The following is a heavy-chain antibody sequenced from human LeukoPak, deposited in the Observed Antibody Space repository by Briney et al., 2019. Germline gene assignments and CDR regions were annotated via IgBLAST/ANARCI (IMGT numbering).Heavy chain of an antibody. Sequence: GGSLRLSCAASVFTFSTYGFHWVRQAPGKGLEWVAFIPSDGSDNYYANSVKGRFTISRDNSKNTLYLQMNILRSEDTAVYYCAKGLGDYDDFRLGYWGQGTLVTVSS. V-gene: IGHV3-30*02. CDR1: VFTFSTYG. CDR2: IPSDGSDN. CDR3: AKGLGDYDDFRLGY. D-gene: IGHD4-17*01. J-gene: IGHJ4*02.